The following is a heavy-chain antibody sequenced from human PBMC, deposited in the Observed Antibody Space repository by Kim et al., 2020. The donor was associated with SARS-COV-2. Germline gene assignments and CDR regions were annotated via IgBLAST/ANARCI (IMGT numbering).Heavy chain of an antibody. D-gene: IGHD4-17*01. Sequence: SETLSLTCTVSGGSISSSSYYWGWIRQPPGKGLEWIGSIYYSGSTYYNPSLKSRVTISVDTSKNQFSLKLSSVTAADTAVYYCARDPHSYGGNPYYYYG. V-gene: IGHV4-39*07. CDR3: ARDPHSYGGNPYYYYG. CDR1: GGSISSSSYY. CDR2: IYYSGST. J-gene: IGHJ6*01.